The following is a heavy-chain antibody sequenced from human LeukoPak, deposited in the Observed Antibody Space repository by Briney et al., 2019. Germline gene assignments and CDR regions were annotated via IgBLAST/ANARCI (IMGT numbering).Heavy chain of an antibody. Sequence: ASVKVSCKASGHTVTGYYMHWVRQAPGQGLEWMGWINPTSGVTKYAQKFQGRVTMTRDPYISTAYMELSRLRSDDTAVYYCARSQWLIDASIEYWGQGTLVRVSS. CDR3: ARSQWLIDASIEY. D-gene: IGHD6-19*01. CDR2: INPTSGVT. CDR1: GHTVTGYY. V-gene: IGHV1-2*02. J-gene: IGHJ4*02.